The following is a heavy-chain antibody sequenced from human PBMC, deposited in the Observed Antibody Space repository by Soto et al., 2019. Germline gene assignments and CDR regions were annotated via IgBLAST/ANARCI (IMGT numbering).Heavy chain of an antibody. Sequence: ASVKVSCKASGYDFTAYDINWVRQASGQGLEWMGWMNPINGATGTARRFQGRVSLSRNTATGTAYLELTSLRSDDTAVYYCGRGPSPRAPAGGTPYYYAMDVWGQGATVTVSS. CDR1: GYDFTAYD. V-gene: IGHV1-8*02. J-gene: IGHJ6*02. D-gene: IGHD6-13*01. CDR3: GRGPSPRAPAGGTPYYYAMDV. CDR2: MNPINGAT.